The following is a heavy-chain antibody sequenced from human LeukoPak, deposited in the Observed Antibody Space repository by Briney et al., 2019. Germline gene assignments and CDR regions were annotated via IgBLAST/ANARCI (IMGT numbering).Heavy chain of an antibody. CDR3: ARATYYDNTLNWFDP. D-gene: IGHD3-22*01. CDR2: INHSGST. Sequence: PSETLSLTCAVYGGSFSGYYWSWIRQPPGKGLEWIGEINHSGSTNYNPSLKSRVTISVDTSKNQFSLKLSSVTAADTAVYYCARATYYDNTLNWFDPWGQGTLVTVSS. V-gene: IGHV4-34*01. CDR1: GGSFSGYY. J-gene: IGHJ5*02.